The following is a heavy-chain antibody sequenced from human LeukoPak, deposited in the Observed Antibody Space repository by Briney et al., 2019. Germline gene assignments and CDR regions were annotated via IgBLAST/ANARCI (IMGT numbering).Heavy chain of an antibody. J-gene: IGHJ4*02. CDR3: ARRYYYNLGSFPFDF. CDR2: IHNSGTT. CDR1: GGPFSGYF. Sequence: SETLSPTCAVSGGPFSGYFWSWIRQSSGKGLEWIGEIHNSGTTNYNPSLNSRVTISEDTSKNQFYLNLSSVTAADTAVYYCARRYYYNLGSFPFDFWGQGTLVTVSS. V-gene: IGHV4-34*01. D-gene: IGHD3-10*01.